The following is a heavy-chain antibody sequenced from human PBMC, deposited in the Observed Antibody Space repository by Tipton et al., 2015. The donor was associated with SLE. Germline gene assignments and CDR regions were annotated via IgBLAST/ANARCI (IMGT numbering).Heavy chain of an antibody. V-gene: IGHV4-61*09. J-gene: IGHJ5*01. D-gene: IGHD1-26*01. CDR3: ARETGTYYSTWFDS. CDR1: GASMNSGSYS. CDR2: IDSSGNT. Sequence: TLSLTCSVSGASMNSGSYSWHWIRQPAGKALQWLGHIDSSGNTYYNPSLRSRVSILVDVSRNQFSLTLNSVTAADTATYPCARETGTYYSTWFDSWGQGTLVTVSS.